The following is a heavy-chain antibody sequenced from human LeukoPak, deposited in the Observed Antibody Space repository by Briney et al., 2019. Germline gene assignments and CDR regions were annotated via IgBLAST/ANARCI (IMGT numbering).Heavy chain of an antibody. V-gene: IGHV3-30*18. J-gene: IGHJ4*02. CDR1: GFSFSSYS. Sequence: GGSLRLSCAASGFSFSSYSMHWVRQAPGKGLEWVAVISYDGDNKYYADSVNGRFTISRDNSKNTLSLQMDSLRAEDTAVYYCAKDIRVWGSYRYPCLDYWGQGTLVTVSA. CDR3: AKDIRVWGSYRYPCLDY. CDR2: ISYDGDNK. D-gene: IGHD3-16*02.